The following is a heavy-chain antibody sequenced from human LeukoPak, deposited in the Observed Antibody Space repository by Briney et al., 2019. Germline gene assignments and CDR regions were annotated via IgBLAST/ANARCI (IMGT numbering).Heavy chain of an antibody. CDR2: IYHSGST. CDR3: ATLTTVVTAYYFDY. V-gene: IGHV4-38-2*02. CDR1: GYSISSGYY. Sequence: PSETLSLTCTVSGYSISSGYYWGWIRQPPGKGLEWIGSIYHSGSTYYNPSLKSRVTISVDTSKSQFSLKLTSVTAADTAVYYCATLTTVVTAYYFDYWGQGTLVTVSS. J-gene: IGHJ4*02. D-gene: IGHD4-23*01.